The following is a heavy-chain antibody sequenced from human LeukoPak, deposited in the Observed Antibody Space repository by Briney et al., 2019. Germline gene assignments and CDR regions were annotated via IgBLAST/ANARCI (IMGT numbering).Heavy chain of an antibody. CDR3: AKEGYSGYEH. Sequence: GRSLRLSCAASGFTFDDYAMHWVRQAPGKGLEWVSGISWNSGSIGHADSVKGRFTISRDNAKNSLYLQMNSLRAEDMALYYCAKEGYSGYEHWGQGTLVTVSS. CDR1: GFTFDDYA. V-gene: IGHV3-9*03. D-gene: IGHD5-12*01. J-gene: IGHJ1*01. CDR2: ISWNSGSI.